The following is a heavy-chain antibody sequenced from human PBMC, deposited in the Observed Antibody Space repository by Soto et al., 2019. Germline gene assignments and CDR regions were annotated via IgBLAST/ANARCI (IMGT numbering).Heavy chain of an antibody. V-gene: IGHV1-18*01. CDR1: GYTFTNYG. CDR2: ISAYNGHT. D-gene: IGHD3-16*01. CDR3: VRGVGGYFDH. J-gene: IGHJ4*02. Sequence: QVQLVQSGVDVKKPGASVKVSCKAMGYTFTNYGLSWVRQAPGEGLEWMGWISAYNGHTKYAQKVQDRLTQTTDTSASTAYLELRSLRSDDTAVYYGVRGVGGYFDHWGQGTLVLVSS.